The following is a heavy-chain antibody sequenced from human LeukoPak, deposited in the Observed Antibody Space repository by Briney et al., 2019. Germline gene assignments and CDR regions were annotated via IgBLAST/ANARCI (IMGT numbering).Heavy chain of an antibody. V-gene: IGHV3-21*01. Sequence: GGSLRLSCAASGLTFSSYSMNWVRQAPGKGLDWVSSISSSSSYIYYADSVKGRFTISRDNAKNSLYLQMNSLRAEDTAVYYCARDPDYDSLFDYWGQGTLVTVSS. D-gene: IGHD3-22*01. CDR3: ARDPDYDSLFDY. CDR2: ISSSSSYI. J-gene: IGHJ4*02. CDR1: GLTFSSYS.